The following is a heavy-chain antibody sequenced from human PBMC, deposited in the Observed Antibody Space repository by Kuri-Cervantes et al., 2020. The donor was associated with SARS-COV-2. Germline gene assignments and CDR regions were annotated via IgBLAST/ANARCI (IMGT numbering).Heavy chain of an antibody. CDR2: IYYSGST. CDR1: GGSFSGYY. Sequence: SETLSLTCAVYGGSFSGYYWSWIRQPPGKGLEWIGYIYYSGSTNYNPSLKSRVTISVDTSKNQSSLKLSSVTAADTAVYYCARTARHFDPWGRGTLVTVSS. CDR3: ARTARHFDP. J-gene: IGHJ2*01. V-gene: IGHV4-34*11. D-gene: IGHD5-18*01.